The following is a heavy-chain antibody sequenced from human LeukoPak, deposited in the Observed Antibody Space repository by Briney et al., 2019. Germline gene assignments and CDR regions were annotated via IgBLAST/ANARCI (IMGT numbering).Heavy chain of an antibody. D-gene: IGHD2-2*01. V-gene: IGHV4-59*01. Sequence: PSETLSLTCTVSGGSITGYYWSWIRQPPGKGLEWIGYIYNSESTTYNPSLKSRVTISVDTSKNQFSLNLRSVTAADTAVYYCARDICQLCDAFDIWGQGTMVTVSS. J-gene: IGHJ3*02. CDR1: GGSITGYY. CDR3: ARDICQLCDAFDI. CDR2: IYNSEST.